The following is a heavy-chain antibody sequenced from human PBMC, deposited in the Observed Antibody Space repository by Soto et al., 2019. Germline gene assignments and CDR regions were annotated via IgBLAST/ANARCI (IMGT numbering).Heavy chain of an antibody. J-gene: IGHJ6*02. CDR1: GLSLSNSG. D-gene: IGHD3-22*01. CDR3: AKGGSGNYLTYYYYYGMDV. Sequence: HVQLVESGGAVVQPGRSLRVSCAASGLSLSNSGMHCVRQAPGKGLEWVALISYDVNNKYYADSVKGRFTISRDNSKNTVYLEMNNLRAEDTAMYYCAKGGSGNYLTYYYYYGMDVWGQGTTVTVSS. CDR2: ISYDVNNK. V-gene: IGHV3-30*18.